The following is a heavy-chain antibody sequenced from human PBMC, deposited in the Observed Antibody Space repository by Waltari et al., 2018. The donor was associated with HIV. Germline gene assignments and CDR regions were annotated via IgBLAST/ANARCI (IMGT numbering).Heavy chain of an antibody. CDR2: ISSSGSTI. J-gene: IGHJ4*02. Sequence: EMQLGESGGGLVQPGRSLRLSCAASGFPFSSFEMNWVRQAPGKGLEWVSYISSSGSTIYYADSVKGRFTISRDNAKSSLYLQMNSLRAEDTALYYCARGPPFDFWGQGTLVTVSS. CDR3: ARGPPFDF. CDR1: GFPFSSFE. V-gene: IGHV3-48*03.